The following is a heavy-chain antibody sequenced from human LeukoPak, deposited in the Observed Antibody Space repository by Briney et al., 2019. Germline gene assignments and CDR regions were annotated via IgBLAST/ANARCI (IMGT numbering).Heavy chain of an antibody. Sequence: GGSLRLSCAVSGLTISKSWMSWVRHTPGKGLEWVANIDPDGSDIYYVDSVKGRFTVSRDNAKNSLYLQMNSLRVEDTGTYYCIRGSSSYWGQGTLVTV. CDR1: GLTISKSW. J-gene: IGHJ4*02. CDR2: IDPDGSDI. CDR3: IRGSSSY. V-gene: IGHV3-7*04.